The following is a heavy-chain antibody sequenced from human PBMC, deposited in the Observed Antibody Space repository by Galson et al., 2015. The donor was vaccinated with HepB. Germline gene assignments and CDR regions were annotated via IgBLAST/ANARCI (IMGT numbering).Heavy chain of an antibody. V-gene: IGHV3-53*01. CDR3: ARDGGVDTAMVDGGMDV. CDR1: GFTVSSNY. J-gene: IGHJ6*02. D-gene: IGHD5-18*01. CDR2: IYSGGST. Sequence: SLRLSCAASGFTVSSNYMSWVRQAPGKGLEWVSVIYSGGSTYYADSVKGRFTISRDNSKNTLYLQMNSLRAEDTAVYYCARDGGVDTAMVDGGMDVWGQGTTVTVSS.